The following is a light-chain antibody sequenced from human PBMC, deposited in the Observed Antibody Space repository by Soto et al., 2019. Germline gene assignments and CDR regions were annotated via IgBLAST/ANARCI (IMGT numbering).Light chain of an antibody. CDR2: AAS. Sequence: DIQMTQSPSSLSASVGDRVTINCRTSQTISSFLNWYQHSPGKAPKLLIYAASSLQSGVPSRFSGSGSGTDLSLTISSLQPEDFATYYCQQYYSTSWTFGQGTKVEIK. CDR3: QQYYSTSWT. V-gene: IGKV1-39*01. CDR1: QTISSF. J-gene: IGKJ1*01.